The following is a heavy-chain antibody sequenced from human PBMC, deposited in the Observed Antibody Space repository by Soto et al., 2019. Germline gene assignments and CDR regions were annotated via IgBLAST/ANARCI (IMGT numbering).Heavy chain of an antibody. V-gene: IGHV2-5*02. J-gene: IGHJ4*02. D-gene: IGHD3-10*01. Sequence: QITLKESGPPQVKPTQTLTLTCSFSGFSLNTDGEGVGWVRQPPGEALEGLALIYWDDDERYSPSLKTRLTITKDPSKNQVVLIMTNMDPVDTATYYCAHSRNLITEDAQVGDFDDWGQGTLVTVSS. CDR2: IYWDDDE. CDR1: GFSLNTDGEG. CDR3: AHSRNLITEDAQVGDFDD.